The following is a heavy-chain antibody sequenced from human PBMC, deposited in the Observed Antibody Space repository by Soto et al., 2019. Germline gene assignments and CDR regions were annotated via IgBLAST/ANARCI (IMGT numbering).Heavy chain of an antibody. CDR1: GGSISSGDYY. V-gene: IGHV4-30-4*01. CDR2: IYYSGST. CDR3: ASQAAYYDFRYNWCDP. J-gene: IGHJ5*02. Sequence: SETLSLTCTVSGGSISSGDYYWSWIRQPPGKGLEWIGYIYYSGSTYYNPSLKSRVTISVDTSKNQFSLKLSSVTAADTAVYYCASQAAYYDFRYNWCDPWGQGTLVTVSS. D-gene: IGHD3-3*01.